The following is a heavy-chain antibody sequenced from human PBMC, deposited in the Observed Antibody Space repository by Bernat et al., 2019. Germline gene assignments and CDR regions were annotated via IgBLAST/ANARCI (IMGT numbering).Heavy chain of an antibody. CDR3: TRDDGRVRGVIGLDY. D-gene: IGHD3-10*01. CDR2: ISSSSSPK. J-gene: IGHJ4*02. Sequence: EVQLVESGGGLVQPGGSLRLSCAASGFSFRSYSMNWVRQAPGKGLEWISYISSSSSPKYYAHSVKGRFTISRDNAKNSLYLQMNSLRGEDTAVYYCTRDDGRVRGVIGLDYWGQGALVTVSS. CDR1: GFSFRSYS. V-gene: IGHV3-48*01.